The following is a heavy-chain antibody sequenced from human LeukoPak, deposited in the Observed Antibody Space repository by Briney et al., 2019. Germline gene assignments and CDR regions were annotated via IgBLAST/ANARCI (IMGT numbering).Heavy chain of an antibody. D-gene: IGHD1-26*01. J-gene: IGHJ3*02. Sequence: ASETLSLTCIVSGGSINSHYWSWIRQPPGKGLEWIGDIHYTGTTKYNPSVKSRVTISIDTSKNQSSLELSSVTATDTAVYFCATNRVGTYDRPFDIWGQGTMVTVSS. CDR2: IHYTGTT. CDR3: ATNRVGTYDRPFDI. CDR1: GGSINSHY. V-gene: IGHV4-59*08.